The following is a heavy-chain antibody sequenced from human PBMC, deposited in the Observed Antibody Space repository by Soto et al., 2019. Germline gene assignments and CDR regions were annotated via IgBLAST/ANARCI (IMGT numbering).Heavy chain of an antibody. CDR1: GFAFSSFA. CDR3: AKGHSRFDFWSYGMDV. Sequence: GGSLRLSCAASGFAFSSFAMTWVRQAPGKGLEWVSAIVGSGGSSYYADSVKGRVTISRDNSKNTLYLEMNNLRAEDTAVYYCAKGHSRFDFWSYGMDVWGRGTTVTVSS. J-gene: IGHJ6*02. D-gene: IGHD3-3*01. CDR2: IVGSGGSS. V-gene: IGHV3-23*01.